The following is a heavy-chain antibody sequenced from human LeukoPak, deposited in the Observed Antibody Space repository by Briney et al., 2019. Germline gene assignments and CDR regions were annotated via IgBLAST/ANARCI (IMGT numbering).Heavy chain of an antibody. Sequence: SETLSLTCTVSGGSISSYYWSWIRQPPGKGLEWIGYIYYSVSTNYNPSLKSRVTISVDTSKNQFSLKLSSVTAADTAVYYCARVTYYYGSGSYYNVNYYYYMDVWGKGTTVTVSS. V-gene: IGHV4-59*01. D-gene: IGHD3-10*01. CDR3: ARVTYYYGSGSYYNVNYYYYMDV. J-gene: IGHJ6*03. CDR2: IYYSVST. CDR1: GGSISSYY.